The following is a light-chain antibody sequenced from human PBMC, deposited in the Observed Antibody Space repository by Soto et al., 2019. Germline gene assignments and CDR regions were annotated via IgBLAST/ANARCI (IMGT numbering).Light chain of an antibody. J-gene: IGKJ4*01. Sequence: EIVLTQSPATLSLSPGERATLSCRASQSVSSYLAWYQQKPGQAPRLLIYDASNRATGIPARFSGSGSGTDFTLTISILEPEDVAVYYCQKRSNWPQTFGGGTKVEIK. V-gene: IGKV3-11*01. CDR1: QSVSSY. CDR2: DAS. CDR3: QKRSNWPQT.